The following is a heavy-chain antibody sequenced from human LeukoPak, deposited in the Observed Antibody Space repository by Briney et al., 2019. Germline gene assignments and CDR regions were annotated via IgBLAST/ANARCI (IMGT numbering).Heavy chain of an antibody. V-gene: IGHV4-34*01. Sequence: SETLSLTCAVYGGSFSGYYWSWIRQPPGKGLEWIGEINHSGSTNYNPSLKSRVTISVDTSKNQFSLRLSSVTAADTAVYYCASTMIVVAGRAHWFDYWGQGTLVTVSS. CDR1: GGSFSGYY. J-gene: IGHJ4*02. CDR2: INHSGST. D-gene: IGHD3-22*01. CDR3: ASTMIVVAGRAHWFDY.